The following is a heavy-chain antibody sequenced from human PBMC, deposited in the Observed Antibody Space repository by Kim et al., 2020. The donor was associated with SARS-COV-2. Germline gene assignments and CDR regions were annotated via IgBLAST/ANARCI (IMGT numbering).Heavy chain of an antibody. CDR1: GYTFTSYY. Sequence: ASVKVSCKASGYTFTSYYMHWVRQAPGQGLEWMGIINPSGGSTSYAQKFQGRVTMTRDTSTSTVYMELSSLRSEDTAVYYCARARGRIAAAARLLTLDYWGQGTLVTVSS. J-gene: IGHJ4*02. CDR3: ARARGRIAAAARLLTLDY. D-gene: IGHD6-13*01. CDR2: INPSGGST. V-gene: IGHV1-46*01.